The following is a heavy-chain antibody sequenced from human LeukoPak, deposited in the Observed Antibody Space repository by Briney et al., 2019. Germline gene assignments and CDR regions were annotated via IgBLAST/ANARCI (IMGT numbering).Heavy chain of an antibody. V-gene: IGHV1-46*01. J-gene: IGHJ3*02. CDR2: INPSGGST. CDR3: ARGAEVHYYDSSGYLSPDAFDI. D-gene: IGHD3-22*01. CDR1: GYTFTSYD. Sequence: GASVKVSCKASGYTFTSYDINWVRQATGQGLEWMGIINPSGGSTSYAQKFQGRVTMTRDTSTSTVYMELSSLRSEDTAVYYCARGAEVHYYDSSGYLSPDAFDIWGQGTMVTVSS.